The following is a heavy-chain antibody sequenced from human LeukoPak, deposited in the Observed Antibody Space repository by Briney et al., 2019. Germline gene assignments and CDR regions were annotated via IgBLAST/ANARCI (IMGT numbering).Heavy chain of an antibody. V-gene: IGHV1-69*04. J-gene: IGHJ1*01. CDR1: GGTFSSYA. CDR2: IIPILGIA. Sequence: SVKVSCKASGGTFSSYAISWVRQAPGQGVEWMGKIIPILGIANCAQKFQGRVTITADKATSTAYMELSSLRSEDTAVYYCARGYCSGGSCYESEYFQHWGPGTLVTVSS. CDR3: ARGYCSGGSCYESEYFQH. D-gene: IGHD2-15*01.